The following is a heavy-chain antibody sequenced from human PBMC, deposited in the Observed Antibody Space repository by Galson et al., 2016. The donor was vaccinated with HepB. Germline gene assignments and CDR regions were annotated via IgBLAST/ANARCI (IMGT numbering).Heavy chain of an antibody. D-gene: IGHD6-19*01. V-gene: IGHV1-2*02. Sequence: SVKVSCKASGYTFTASYMHWVRQAPGQGLEWMGWINPDSGGTNYAQKFQGRVTMTRDTSISTVYMELSRLKSDDTAVYYCARDYGQWVVRGYFDYWGQGSLVTVSS. CDR3: ARDYGQWVVRGYFDY. CDR2: INPDSGGT. CDR1: GYTFTASY. J-gene: IGHJ4*02.